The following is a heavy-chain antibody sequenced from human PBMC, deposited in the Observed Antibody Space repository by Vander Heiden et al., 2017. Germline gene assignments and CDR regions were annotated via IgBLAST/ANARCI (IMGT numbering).Heavy chain of an antibody. Sequence: EVQLVESGGGLVQPGGSLRLSCAASGFTFSSYWMHWVRQAPGKGLVWVSRIKRDGSSTSYADFVKGRFTISRDNAKNTLYLQMNSLRAEDTAVYYCARDSWLAVAGTGPFDYWGQGTLVTVSS. D-gene: IGHD6-19*01. V-gene: IGHV3-74*01. CDR3: ARDSWLAVAGTGPFDY. J-gene: IGHJ4*02. CDR1: GFTFSSYW. CDR2: IKRDGSST.